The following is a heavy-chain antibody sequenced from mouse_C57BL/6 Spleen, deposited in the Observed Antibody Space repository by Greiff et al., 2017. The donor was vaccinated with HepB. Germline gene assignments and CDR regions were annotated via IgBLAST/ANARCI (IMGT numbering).Heavy chain of an antibody. CDR2: IDPEDGEP. CDR1: GFNIKDYY. CDR3: VCYNYDFDY. J-gene: IGHJ2*01. V-gene: IGHV14-2*01. Sequence: EVQLVESGAELVKPGASVKLSCTASGFNIKDYYMHWVKQRTEQGLEWIGRIDPEDGEPKYAPKFQGKATITADPSSNTAYLQLSSLTSVDTAVYYCVCYNYDFDYWGQSTTLTVSS. D-gene: IGHD1-1*01.